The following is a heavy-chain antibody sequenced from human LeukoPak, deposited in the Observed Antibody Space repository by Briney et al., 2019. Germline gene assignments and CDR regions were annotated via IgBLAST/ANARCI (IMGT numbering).Heavy chain of an antibody. CDR1: GYTFTSYY. D-gene: IGHD2-15*01. Sequence: ASVKVSCKASGYTFTSYYMHWVRQAPGQGLEWMGWMNPNSGNTGYAQKFQGRVTMTRNTAMSTAYMELSSLRFEDTAVYYCATGVAVVASTDSWGQGTLVTVSS. CDR3: ATGVAVVASTDS. J-gene: IGHJ5*01. V-gene: IGHV1-8*02. CDR2: MNPNSGNT.